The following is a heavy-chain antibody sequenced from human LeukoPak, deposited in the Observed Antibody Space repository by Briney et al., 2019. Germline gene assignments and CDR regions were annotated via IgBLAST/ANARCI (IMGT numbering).Heavy chain of an antibody. V-gene: IGHV4-59*08. CDR1: GGSISSHY. CDR2: IYYSGST. D-gene: IGHD6-13*01. J-gene: IGHJ4*02. Sequence: SETLSLTCTVSGGSISSHYRSWIRQPPGKGLEWIGYIYYSGSTNYNPSLKSRVTISVDTSKNQFPLKLSSVTAADTAVYYCARSIAAAQVDYWGQGTLVTVSS. CDR3: ARSIAAAQVDY.